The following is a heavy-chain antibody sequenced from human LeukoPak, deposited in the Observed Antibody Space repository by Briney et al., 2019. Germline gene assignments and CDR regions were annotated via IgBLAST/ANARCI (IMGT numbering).Heavy chain of an antibody. CDR1: GGSFSGYY. CDR3: ARARYSSGFWFDP. V-gene: IGHV4-34*01. Sequence: SETLSLTCAVYGGSFSGYYWSWIRQPPGKGLEWIGEINHSGSTNYNPSLKSRVTISVDTSKNQFSLKLSSVTAADTAVYYCARARYSSGFWFDPWGQGTLVTVSS. D-gene: IGHD6-19*01. J-gene: IGHJ5*02. CDR2: INHSGST.